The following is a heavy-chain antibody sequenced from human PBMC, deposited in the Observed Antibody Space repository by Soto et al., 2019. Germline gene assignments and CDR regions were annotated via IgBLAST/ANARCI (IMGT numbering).Heavy chain of an antibody. CDR2: ISGSGGST. CDR3: ANDILVWFGELLSGFDY. CDR1: GFTFSSYA. D-gene: IGHD3-10*01. Sequence: EVPLWESGGGLVQPGGSLRLSCAASGFTFSSYAMSWVRQAPGKGLEWVSDISGSGGSTYYADSVKGRFTISRDNSKNTLYLQMNSLRAEDTAVYYCANDILVWFGELLSGFDYWGQGTLVTVSS. J-gene: IGHJ4*02. V-gene: IGHV3-23*01.